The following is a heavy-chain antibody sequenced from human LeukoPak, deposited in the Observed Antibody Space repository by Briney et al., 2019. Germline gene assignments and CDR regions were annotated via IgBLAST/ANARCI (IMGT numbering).Heavy chain of an antibody. CDR1: GFTFSSYG. CDR3: PKDATPWSLQYCIDS. CDR2: ISNDGSNQ. Sequence: GTSLRLFCVASGFTFSSYGMHWVGQAPGKGLEWVAAISNDGSNQYYPDSIKGRSTVSRDNANSTVYLHMSSLRAEDTAVYYCPKDATPWSLQYCIDSSAQGTLVTVSS. V-gene: IGHV3-30*18. J-gene: IGHJ5*01. D-gene: IGHD2-8*02.